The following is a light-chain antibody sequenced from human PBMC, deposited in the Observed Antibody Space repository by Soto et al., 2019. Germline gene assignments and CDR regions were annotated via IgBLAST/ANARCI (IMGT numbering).Light chain of an antibody. J-gene: IGKJ3*01. V-gene: IGKV1-8*01. CDR2: AAS. CDR1: QGISSY. Sequence: SFSASTGDRVTITCRASQGISSYLAWYQQKPGKAPKLLIYAASTLQSGVPSRFSGSGSGTDFTLTISCLQSEDFATYYCQQYYSYVTFGPGTKVDIK. CDR3: QQYYSYVT.